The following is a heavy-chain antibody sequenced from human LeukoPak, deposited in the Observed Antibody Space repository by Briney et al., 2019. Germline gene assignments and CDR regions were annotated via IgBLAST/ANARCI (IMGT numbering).Heavy chain of an antibody. Sequence: SVKVSCKVSGGIFSNYVISWVRQAPGQGLEWTGGIIPVFGTPNYAQKFRGRVTITTDESTSTAHMEMSSLRSEDTAVYYCARSHSPAYYAPFDYWGQGTLVTVSS. V-gene: IGHV1-69*05. CDR1: GGIFSNYV. CDR3: ARSHSPAYYAPFDY. J-gene: IGHJ4*02. CDR2: IIPVFGTP. D-gene: IGHD3-22*01.